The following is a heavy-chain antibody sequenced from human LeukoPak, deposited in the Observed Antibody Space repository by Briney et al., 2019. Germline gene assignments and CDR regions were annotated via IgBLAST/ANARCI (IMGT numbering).Heavy chain of an antibody. CDR3: AKGYYYDSSGYYFPFDY. V-gene: IGHV3-23*01. J-gene: IGHJ4*02. CDR1: GFTFSSYA. D-gene: IGHD3-22*01. Sequence: PGGSLRLSCAASGFTFSSYAMSWVRQAPGKGLEWVSAISGSGGSTYYADSAKGRFTISRDNSKNTLYLQMNSLRAEDTAVYYCAKGYYYDSSGYYFPFDYWGQGTLVTVSS. CDR2: ISGSGGST.